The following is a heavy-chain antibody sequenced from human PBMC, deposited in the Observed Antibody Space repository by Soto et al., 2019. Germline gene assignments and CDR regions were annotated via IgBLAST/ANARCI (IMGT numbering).Heavy chain of an antibody. V-gene: IGHV1-46*01. Sequence: QVQLVQSGAEVKKPGASVRVSCKASGYALSSYHMHWVRQAPGQGLEWMGIINPNGVSTAYAQRFQGRLSVTRDTSTSTVYMELSGLRSEDTAVYYCARALPRSSGYAYGALDYWGQGTLVTVSP. CDR3: ARALPRSSGYAYGALDY. J-gene: IGHJ4*02. CDR1: GYALSSYH. D-gene: IGHD5-18*01. CDR2: INPNGVST.